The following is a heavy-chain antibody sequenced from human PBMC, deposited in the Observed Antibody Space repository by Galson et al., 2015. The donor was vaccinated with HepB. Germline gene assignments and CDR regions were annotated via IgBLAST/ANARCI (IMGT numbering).Heavy chain of an antibody. CDR2: ISKDGSNK. CDR1: GFIFSAYA. J-gene: IGHJ6*02. CDR3: ARFAVPTDYYCVMDV. Sequence: SLRLSCAASGFIFSAYAIHWVRQPPGQGLEWVTLISKDGSNKYYADSVKGRFAISRVNSKNTVYLQMNSLKASDTAMYFCARFAVPTDYYCVMDVWGQGTTVTVSS. V-gene: IGHV3-30*09. D-gene: IGHD5-12*01.